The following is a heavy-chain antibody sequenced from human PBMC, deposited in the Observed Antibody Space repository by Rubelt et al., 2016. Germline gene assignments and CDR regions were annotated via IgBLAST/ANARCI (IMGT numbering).Heavy chain of an antibody. V-gene: IGHV1-2*02. CDR2: INPNSGGT. CDR3: ARERDDYGDY. Sequence: QVQLVQSGAEVKKPGASVKVSCKASGYTFTGYYMHWVRQAPGQGLEWMGWINPNSGGTNYARRFQGRVTMTRETSISTAYMELSRLRSDDTAVYYCARERDDYGDYWGQGTLVTVSS. CDR1: GYTFTGYY. D-gene: IGHD5-24*01. J-gene: IGHJ4*02.